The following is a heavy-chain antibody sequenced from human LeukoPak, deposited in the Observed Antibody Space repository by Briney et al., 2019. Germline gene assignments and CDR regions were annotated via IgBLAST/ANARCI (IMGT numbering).Heavy chain of an antibody. D-gene: IGHD2-8*01. J-gene: IGHJ5*02. CDR1: GGSISSYY. CDR3: AREGDKYANWFDT. Sequence: SETLSLTCTVSGGSISSYYWSWIRQPPGKGLEWIGYIYYSGGTNYNPSLKSRVTISVDTSKNQFSLNLSSVTAADTAVYYYAREGDKYANWFDTWGQGTLVTVSS. V-gene: IGHV4-59*01. CDR2: IYYSGGT.